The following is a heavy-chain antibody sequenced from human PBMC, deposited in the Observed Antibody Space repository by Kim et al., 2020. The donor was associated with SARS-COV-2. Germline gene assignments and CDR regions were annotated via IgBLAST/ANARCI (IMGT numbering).Heavy chain of an antibody. CDR3: ARRQAAAVLLDY. V-gene: IGHV1-46*01. D-gene: IGHD6-13*01. J-gene: IGHJ4*02. CDR2: INPSGGGT. Sequence: ASVKVSCKASGYTFTSYYIHWVRQAPGQGLEWMGIINPSGGGTSYAQKFQGRVTMTRDTSTSTVYMELSSLRSEDTAVYYCARRQAAAVLLDYWGQGTLVTVSS. CDR1: GYTFTSYY.